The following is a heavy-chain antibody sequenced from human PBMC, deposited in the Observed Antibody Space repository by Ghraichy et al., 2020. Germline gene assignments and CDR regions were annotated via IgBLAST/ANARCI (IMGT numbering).Heavy chain of an antibody. CDR1: GAPINSGGNY. Sequence: SETLSLTCTVSGAPINSGGNYWTWIRQHPGKGLEWIGYIHDSGSTYYNPSLKSRVSFSVDTSKNQFSLKLSSVTGADTAVYYCARDTSGYWDYWGQGTLVTVSS. CDR2: IHDSGST. V-gene: IGHV4-31*03. D-gene: IGHD3-22*01. J-gene: IGHJ4*02. CDR3: ARDTSGYWDY.